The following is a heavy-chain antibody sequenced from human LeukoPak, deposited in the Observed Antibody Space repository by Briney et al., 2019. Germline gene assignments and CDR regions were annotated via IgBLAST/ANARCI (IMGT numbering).Heavy chain of an antibody. V-gene: IGHV3-49*04. CDR2: IRSKAYGGTT. CDR1: GFTFGDYA. J-gene: IGHJ3*02. CDR3: TREGSGSYSDAFDI. D-gene: IGHD1-26*01. Sequence: PGGSLRLSCTASGFTFGDYAMSWVRQAPGKGLEWVGFIRSKAYGGTTEYAASVKGRFTISRDDSKSIAYLQMNSLKTEDTAVYYCTREGSGSYSDAFDIWGQGTMVTVSS.